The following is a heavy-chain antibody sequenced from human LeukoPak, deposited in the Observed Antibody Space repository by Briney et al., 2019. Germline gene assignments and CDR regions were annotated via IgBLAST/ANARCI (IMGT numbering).Heavy chain of an antibody. Sequence: GGSLRLSCAASGFTFSTYSMNWVRQASGKGLEWVSSISSSSSSIYYSDSVKGRFTVSRDNAKNSLYLQVNSLRDEDTAVYYCAGSLRGGGWYMYWGQGTLVTVSS. CDR3: AGSLRGGGWYMY. V-gene: IGHV3-21*01. J-gene: IGHJ4*02. D-gene: IGHD6-19*01. CDR1: GFTFSTYS. CDR2: ISSSSSSI.